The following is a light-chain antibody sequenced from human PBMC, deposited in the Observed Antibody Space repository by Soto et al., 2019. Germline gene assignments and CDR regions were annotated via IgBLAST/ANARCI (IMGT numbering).Light chain of an antibody. CDR1: QSISSW. CDR2: HAS. CDR3: QPLNNNPST. Sequence: DIQMTQSPSTLSASVGDRVTITCRASQSISSWLAWYQQKPGKAPKVLIYHASSLETGVPSRFSGSGSGTDFTITIDSIQPDDFANYFYQPLNNNPSTLGQGNKLEI. V-gene: IGKV1-5*01. J-gene: IGKJ2*01.